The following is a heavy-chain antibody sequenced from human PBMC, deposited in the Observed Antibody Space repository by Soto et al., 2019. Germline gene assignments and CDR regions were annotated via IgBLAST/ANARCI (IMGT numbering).Heavy chain of an antibody. V-gene: IGHV3-15*07. CDR3: TTFGNYGGNSPFDY. Sequence: EVQLVESGGGLVKPGGSLRLSCAASGFTFNNAWMNWVRKAPGKGLEWVGRIKSKTDGGRTDFAAPVKGRFTISREDSKTKQYLQMNSLKTDDTVVYYCTTFGNYGGNSPFDYWGQGTLVTVSS. J-gene: IGHJ4*02. D-gene: IGHD4-17*01. CDR2: IKSKTDGGRT. CDR1: GFTFNNAW.